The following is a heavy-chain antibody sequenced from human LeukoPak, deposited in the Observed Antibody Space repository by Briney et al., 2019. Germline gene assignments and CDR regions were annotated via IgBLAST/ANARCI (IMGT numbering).Heavy chain of an antibody. CDR3: AKDRPGTTWEVAFDI. D-gene: IGHD1-1*01. CDR2: ISGSGGST. V-gene: IGHV3-23*01. Sequence: ETLSLTCTVSGGSISSSSYYWGWVRQAPGKGLEWVSAISGSGGSTYYADSVKVRFTISRDNSKNTLYLQMNRLRAEDTAVYYCAKDRPGTTWEVAFDIWGQATMVTVSS. J-gene: IGHJ3*02. CDR1: GGSISSSSYY.